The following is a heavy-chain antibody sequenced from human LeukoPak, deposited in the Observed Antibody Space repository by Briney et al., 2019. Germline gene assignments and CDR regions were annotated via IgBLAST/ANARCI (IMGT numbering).Heavy chain of an antibody. Sequence: KPSETLSLTCTVSGGSNYWGWIRQPPGKGLEWIGSIYYRGTTYYNPSLKSRVTISVDTSKNQFSLRLNSVTAADTAVYYCAIATGNYYWDFDYWGQGILVTVSP. V-gene: IGHV4-39*01. D-gene: IGHD1-26*01. CDR1: GGSNY. CDR2: IYYRGTT. J-gene: IGHJ4*02. CDR3: AIATGNYYWDFDY.